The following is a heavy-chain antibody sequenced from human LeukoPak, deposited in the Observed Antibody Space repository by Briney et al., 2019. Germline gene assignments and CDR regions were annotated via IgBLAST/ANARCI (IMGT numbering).Heavy chain of an antibody. CDR3: AKDGASGYARLNYYYYGMDV. CDR1: GFTFSSYA. J-gene: IGHJ6*02. Sequence: PGGSLRLSCAASGFTFSSYAMSWVRQAPGKGLEWVSAISGSGGSTYYADSVKGRFTISRDNSKNTLYLQMNSLRAEDTAVYYCAKDGASGYARLNYYYYGMDVWGQGTTVTVSS. V-gene: IGHV3-23*01. CDR2: ISGSGGST. D-gene: IGHD5-12*01.